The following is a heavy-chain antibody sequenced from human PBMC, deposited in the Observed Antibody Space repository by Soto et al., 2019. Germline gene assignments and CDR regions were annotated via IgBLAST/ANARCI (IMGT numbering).Heavy chain of an antibody. Sequence: GGSLRLSCAASGFTFSSYAMSWVRQAPGKGLEWVSAISGSGGSTYYADSVKGRFTISRDNSKNTLYLQMNSLRAEDTAVYYCAKGRRYCSSTSCHRWFDPWGQGTLVTVSS. CDR1: GFTFSSYA. D-gene: IGHD2-2*01. CDR3: AKGRRYCSSTSCHRWFDP. V-gene: IGHV3-23*01. J-gene: IGHJ5*02. CDR2: ISGSGGST.